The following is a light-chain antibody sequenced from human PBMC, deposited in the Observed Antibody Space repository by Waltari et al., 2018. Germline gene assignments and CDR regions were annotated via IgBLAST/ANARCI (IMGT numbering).Light chain of an antibody. CDR2: GAS. CDR1: QSVSSSY. Sequence: EIVLTQSPGTLSLSPGERATISCRASQSVSSSYLAWYQQKPGQAPRPLIYGASSRATGIPDRFSGSGSGTDVNLTISRLEPEDFAVYYCQQYGSSPPMYTFGQGTKLEIK. CDR3: QQYGSSPPMYT. J-gene: IGKJ2*01. V-gene: IGKV3-20*01.